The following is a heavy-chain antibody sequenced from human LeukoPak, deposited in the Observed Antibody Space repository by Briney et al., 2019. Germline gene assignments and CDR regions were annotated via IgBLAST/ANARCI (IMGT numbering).Heavy chain of an antibody. V-gene: IGHV5-51*01. D-gene: IGHD3-9*01. CDR1: GYSFTSYW. CDR3: ARRDILTGYYPYYFDY. J-gene: IGHJ4*02. CDR2: IYPGDSDT. Sequence: GESLKISCKGSGYSFTSYWIGWVRQMPGKGLEWMGIIYPGDSDTRYSPSFQGQVTISADKSISTAYLQWSSLKASDTAMYYCARRDILTGYYPYYFDYWGQGTLVTVSS.